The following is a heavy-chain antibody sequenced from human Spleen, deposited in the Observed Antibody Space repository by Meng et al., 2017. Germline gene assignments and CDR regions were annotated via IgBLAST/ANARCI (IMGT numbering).Heavy chain of an antibody. V-gene: IGHV3-48*03. J-gene: IGHJ4*02. CDR2: ITTSGSTI. D-gene: IGHD5-24*01. CDR3: VRGGRDGYNYFSY. CDR1: GFTLSSYE. Sequence: GESLKISCAVSGFTLSSYEMNWVRQAPGKGLEWVSYITTSGSTIYYADSVKGRVTISRDNAKNSLYLQMNSLRAEDTAVYYCVRGGRDGYNYFSYWGQGTLVTVSS.